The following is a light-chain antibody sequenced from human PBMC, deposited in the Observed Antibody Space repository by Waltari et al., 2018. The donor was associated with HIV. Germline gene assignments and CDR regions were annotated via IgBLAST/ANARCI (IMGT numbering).Light chain of an antibody. CDR1: TSNSGSNI. V-gene: IGLV1-44*01. CDR2: SNN. J-gene: IGLJ3*02. Sequence: QSVLTQPPSASGTPGPRLSLSCSGSTSNSGSNIVNRYQQLPGTAPKLPIYSNNQRPSGVPDRCSGSKSGTSASLAISGLQSEDEADYYCAAWDDSLNAWVFGGGTKLTVL. CDR3: AAWDDSLNAWV.